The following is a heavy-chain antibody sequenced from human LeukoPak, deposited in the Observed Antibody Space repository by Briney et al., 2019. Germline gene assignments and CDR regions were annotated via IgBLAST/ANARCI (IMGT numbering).Heavy chain of an antibody. J-gene: IGHJ4*02. V-gene: IGHV4-59*11. D-gene: IGHD6-19*01. CDR3: ARDGYRSVWYLWGNYY. Sequence: SGALSLTRMVSRGSLSSHFWSWVRQPPGKGVEWMGHIYYSVSTDYNPSLKSRVTISVDTSKNQFSLKLSSVTAADTAVYYFARDGYRSVWYLWGNYYWGQGTLVTVSS. CDR1: RGSLSSHF. CDR2: IYYSVST.